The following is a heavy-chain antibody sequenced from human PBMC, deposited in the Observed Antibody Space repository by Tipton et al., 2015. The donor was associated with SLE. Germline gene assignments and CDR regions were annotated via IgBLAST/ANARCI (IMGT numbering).Heavy chain of an antibody. CDR1: GGSISSHY. CDR2: IYHSGST. Sequence: TLSLTCTVSGGSISSHYWSWIRQPPGQGLEWMGYIYHSGSTTYNPSLKSRVTISIDTSKNQFSLKLSAVTAADTAVYYCATRGSSSWYFFDYWGQGTLVTVSS. CDR3: ATRGSSSWYFFDY. J-gene: IGHJ4*02. V-gene: IGHV4-59*11. D-gene: IGHD6-13*01.